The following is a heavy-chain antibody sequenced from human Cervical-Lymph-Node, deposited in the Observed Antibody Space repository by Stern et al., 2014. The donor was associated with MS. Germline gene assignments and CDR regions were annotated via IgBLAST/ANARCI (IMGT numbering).Heavy chain of an antibody. V-gene: IGHV4-30-2*01. Sequence: QLQLQESGSGLVKPSQTLSLTCAVSGGSISSGGYSWGWIRQPPGKGLEWIGYIYHRGSTYYNPSLKSRLTIYVDRSTNKLSLKLSSVTAADTAVYYCARAPERTAYYYYYGMDVWGQGTTVTVSS. J-gene: IGHJ6*02. CDR2: IYHRGST. CDR3: ARAPERTAYYYYYGMDV. D-gene: IGHD5-18*01. CDR1: GGSISSGGYS.